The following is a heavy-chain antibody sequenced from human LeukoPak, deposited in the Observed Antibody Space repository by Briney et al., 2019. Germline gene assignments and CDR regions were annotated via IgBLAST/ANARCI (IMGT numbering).Heavy chain of an antibody. Sequence: GGSLRLSCAASGFTFSSYGMSWVRQAPGKGLEWVANIKQDGSEKYYMDAVKGRLTISRDNAKTSLYLQRNSLRAEDTAVYYCARDLSGIAGYTYGRGIDYWGQGTLVTVSS. D-gene: IGHD5-18*01. CDR2: IKQDGSEK. CDR1: GFTFSSYG. V-gene: IGHV3-7*01. CDR3: ARDLSGIAGYTYGRGIDY. J-gene: IGHJ4*01.